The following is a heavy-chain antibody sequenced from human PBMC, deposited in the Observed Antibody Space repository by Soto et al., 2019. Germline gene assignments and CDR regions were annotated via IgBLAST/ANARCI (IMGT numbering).Heavy chain of an antibody. CDR1: GFTFSNYR. CDR2: IISGRRYI. CDR3: ASDYGGLDY. D-gene: IGHD3-16*01. Sequence: GSLRLSCAASGFTFSNYRMNWVRQAPGKGLEGVSSIISGRRYIYYAYSINGRFSISRDNAKNSLYLQMNSLRAAETAVYYCASDYGGLDYWGQGPLVSVSS. J-gene: IGHJ4*02. V-gene: IGHV3-21*01.